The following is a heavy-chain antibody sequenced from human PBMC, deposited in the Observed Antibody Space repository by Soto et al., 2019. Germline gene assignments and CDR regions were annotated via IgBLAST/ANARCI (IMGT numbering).Heavy chain of an antibody. J-gene: IGHJ6*02. CDR2: ISGSGGST. Sequence: PGGSLRLSCAASGFTFSSYAMSWVRQAPGKGLEGGSVISGSGGSTDYADSVKGRFTMYRDNSMNTLYLQMNSLRAEDTAVYYCATVVPAALFYYGMDVWGQGTTVTVSS. CDR1: GFTFSSYA. CDR3: ATVVPAALFYYGMDV. D-gene: IGHD2-2*01. V-gene: IGHV3-23*01.